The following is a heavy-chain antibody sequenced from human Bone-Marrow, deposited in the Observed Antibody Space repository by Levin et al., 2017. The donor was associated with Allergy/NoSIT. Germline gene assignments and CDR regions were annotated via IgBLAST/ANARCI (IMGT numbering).Heavy chain of an antibody. CDR2: ISSSSGQI. D-gene: IGHD6-13*01. CDR1: GFTFGIYR. CDR3: TRDFGGKQQLLRVPYSYGMDV. Sequence: TGGSLRLSCAASGFTFGIYRMNWVRQAPGKGLEWVSSISSSSGQIYYADSVKGRFTISRDNAKNSLYLQMNSLRVEDTALFYCTRDFGGKQQLLRVPYSYGMDVWGQGTTVTVSS. J-gene: IGHJ6*02. V-gene: IGHV3-21*01.